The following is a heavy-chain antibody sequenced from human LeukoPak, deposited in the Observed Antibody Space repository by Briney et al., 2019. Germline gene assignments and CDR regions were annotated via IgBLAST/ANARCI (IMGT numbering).Heavy chain of an antibody. J-gene: IGHJ4*02. V-gene: IGHV3-9*01. Sequence: PGRSLRLSCAASGFTFDDYAMPWVRQAPGKGLEWVSGISWNSGGIGYADSVKGRFTISRDNAKNSLYLQMNSLRAEDTALYYCAKDRSPSSWYYFDYWGQGTLVTVSS. CDR1: GFTFDDYA. CDR2: ISWNSGGI. CDR3: AKDRSPSSWYYFDY. D-gene: IGHD6-13*01.